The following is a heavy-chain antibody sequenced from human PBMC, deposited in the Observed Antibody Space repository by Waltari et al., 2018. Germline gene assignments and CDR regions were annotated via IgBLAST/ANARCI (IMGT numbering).Heavy chain of an antibody. CDR1: GFTFSSSY. Sequence: EVQLVESGGGLVQPGGSLRLSCEASGFTFSSSYMHWVRQAPGKGLGGVSRINTDGSSTNYADSVKGRFTISRDNGKNTLYLQMNSLRAEDAAVYYCARDGGGNGYIHYWGQGTLVTVSS. J-gene: IGHJ4*02. CDR3: ARDGGGNGYIHY. V-gene: IGHV3-74*01. CDR2: INTDGSST. D-gene: IGHD3-16*01.